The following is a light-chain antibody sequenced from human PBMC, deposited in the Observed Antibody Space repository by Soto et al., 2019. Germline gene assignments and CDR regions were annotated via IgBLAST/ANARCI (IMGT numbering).Light chain of an antibody. J-gene: IGKJ2*02. V-gene: IGKV1-9*01. CDR1: QGISSY. CDR3: QQYDNWPPCT. CDR2: AAS. Sequence: IQLTQSPSSLSASVGDRVTITCRASQGISSYLAWYQQKPGKAPKLLIYAASTLESGVPSRFSGSGSGTDFTLTISSLQPEDFAVYYCQQYDNWPPCTFGQGTKLEVK.